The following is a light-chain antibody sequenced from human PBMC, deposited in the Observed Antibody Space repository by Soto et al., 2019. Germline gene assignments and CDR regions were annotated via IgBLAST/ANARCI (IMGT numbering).Light chain of an antibody. Sequence: EIVMTQSPATLSVSPGERATLSCRASQSVSINLAWYQQKPGQAPRLLIYGASTRATGVPARFSGSGSGTEFTLTISSLQSEDFALYYCQQYNNWPRTFGQGTKVEIK. J-gene: IGKJ1*01. CDR2: GAS. CDR1: QSVSIN. V-gene: IGKV3-15*01. CDR3: QQYNNWPRT.